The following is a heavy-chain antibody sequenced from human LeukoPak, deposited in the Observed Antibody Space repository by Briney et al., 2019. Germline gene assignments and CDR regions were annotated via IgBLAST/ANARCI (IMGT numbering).Heavy chain of an antibody. Sequence: SETLSLTCTISGGSISSGGYYWSWIRQHPGKGLEWIGYIYYSGSAYYNPSLKSRVTISVDTSENQFSLKLSSVTAADTAVYYCARVNYGSATKEDYWGQGTLVTVSS. CDR1: GGSISSGGYY. CDR2: IYYSGSA. V-gene: IGHV4-31*03. J-gene: IGHJ4*02. D-gene: IGHD3-10*01. CDR3: ARVNYGSATKEDY.